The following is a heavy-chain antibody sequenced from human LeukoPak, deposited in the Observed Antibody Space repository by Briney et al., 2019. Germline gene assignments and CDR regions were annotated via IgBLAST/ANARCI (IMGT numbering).Heavy chain of an antibody. Sequence: GRSLRLSCEASGFTLEDYGIHWVRQVPGKGLEWVSGVTWSSRSKKYADSVRGRFSISRDDANNSLFLQMNNLRPEDTALYYCAKDSEARSISWYSHFDLWGRGTLVTVSS. CDR1: GFTLEDYG. V-gene: IGHV3-9*01. CDR2: VTWSSRSK. D-gene: IGHD6-13*01. J-gene: IGHJ2*01. CDR3: AKDSEARSISWYSHFDL.